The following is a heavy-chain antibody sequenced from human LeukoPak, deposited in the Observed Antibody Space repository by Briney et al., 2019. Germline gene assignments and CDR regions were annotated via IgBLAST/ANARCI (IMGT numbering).Heavy chain of an antibody. D-gene: IGHD1-26*01. CDR3: TRVGSGSYFPYYFDY. V-gene: IGHV3-49*04. CDR2: IRSKAYGGTT. Sequence: GGSLRLSCTASGFTFGDYAMSWVRQAPGKGLEWVGFIRSKAYGGTTEYAASVKGRFTISRDDSKSIAYLQMNSLKTEDTAAYYCTRVGSGSYFPYYFDYWGQGTLVTVSS. J-gene: IGHJ4*02. CDR1: GFTFGDYA.